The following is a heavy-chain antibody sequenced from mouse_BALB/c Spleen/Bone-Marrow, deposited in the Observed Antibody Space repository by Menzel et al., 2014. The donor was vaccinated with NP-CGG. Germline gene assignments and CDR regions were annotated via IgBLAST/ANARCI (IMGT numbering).Heavy chain of an antibody. Sequence: VQLQQPGAELAKPRASVKMSCKASGYTFTNYWMHWVKQRPGQGLEWIGYIDPSTGYTEYNQKFKDKATLTADKSSSTAYMQLNRLTYKESAVYYCTRGGIYDGYSYWGQGTLVTVSA. CDR1: GYTFTNYW. J-gene: IGHJ3*01. CDR3: TRGGIYDGYSY. V-gene: IGHV1-7*01. CDR2: IDPSTGYT. D-gene: IGHD2-3*01.